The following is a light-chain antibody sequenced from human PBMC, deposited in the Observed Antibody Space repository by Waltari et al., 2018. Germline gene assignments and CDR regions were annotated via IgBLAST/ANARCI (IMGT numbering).Light chain of an antibody. CDR1: SLGNFY. J-gene: IGLJ3*02. CDR3: SSRASGDTHVV. V-gene: IGLV3-19*01. CDR2: GKN. Sequence: SSELTQDPTVSVALGQTARITCQGDSLGNFYASWDQQEPGQAPILVMFGKNSRPSGIPDRFSGSSSGDTASLTITGAQAEDDADYCCSSRASGDTHVVFGGGTKVTVL.